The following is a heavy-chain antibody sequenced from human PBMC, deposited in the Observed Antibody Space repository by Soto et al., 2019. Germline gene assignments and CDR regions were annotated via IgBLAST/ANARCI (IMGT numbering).Heavy chain of an antibody. Sequence: GGSLRLSCAASGFTFSSYWMHWVRQAPGKGLVWVSRINSDGSSTSYADSVKGRFTISRDNAKNTLYLQMNSLRAEDTAVYYCARGWVTKYCSGGSCYPRLYAFDIWGQGTMVPSPQ. D-gene: IGHD2-15*01. CDR2: INSDGSST. V-gene: IGHV3-74*01. CDR1: GFTFSSYW. CDR3: ARGWVTKYCSGGSCYPRLYAFDI. J-gene: IGHJ3*02.